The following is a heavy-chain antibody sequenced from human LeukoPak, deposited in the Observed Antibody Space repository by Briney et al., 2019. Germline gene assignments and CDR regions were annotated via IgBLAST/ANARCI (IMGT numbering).Heavy chain of an antibody. V-gene: IGHV3-23*01. J-gene: IGHJ4*02. D-gene: IGHD3-10*01. CDR3: AKDLASPWLGS. CDR2: ISGSGGST. CDR1: GFTFSSYA. Sequence: GGSLRLSCAASGFTFSSYAMSWVRQAPGKGLEWVSAISGSGGSTYYADSVKGRFTISRDNAKNSLYLQMNSLRAEDTALYYCAKDLASPWLGSWGQGTLVTVSS.